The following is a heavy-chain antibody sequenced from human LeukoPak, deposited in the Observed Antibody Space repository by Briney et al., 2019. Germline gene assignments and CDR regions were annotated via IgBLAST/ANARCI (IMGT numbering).Heavy chain of an antibody. CDR2: ISYSGST. J-gene: IGHJ4*02. CDR3: AKHWETSSWYVDY. CDR1: GGSISSYY. V-gene: IGHV4-59*08. D-gene: IGHD6-13*01. Sequence: SETLSLTCTVSGGSISSYYWSWIRQPPGKGLEWIGYISYSGSTNYNPSLKSRVTISVDTSKNQLSLKLSSLTAADTAVCYCAKHWETSSWYVDYWGQGTLVTVSS.